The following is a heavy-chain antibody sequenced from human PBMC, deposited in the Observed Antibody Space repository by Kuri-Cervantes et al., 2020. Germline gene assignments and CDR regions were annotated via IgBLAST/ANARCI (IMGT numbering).Heavy chain of an antibody. D-gene: IGHD3-10*01. CDR1: GYTFTSYY. CDR3: ARAVHGSGSYYDYYYYYMDV. V-gene: IGHV1-46*01. Sequence: ASVKVSCKASGYTFTSYYMHWVRQAPGQGLEWMGIINPSGGSTSYAQKFQGRVTITADKSTSTAYMELSSLRSEDTAVYYCARAVHGSGSYYDYYYYYMDVWGKGTTVTVSS. CDR2: INPSGGST. J-gene: IGHJ6*03.